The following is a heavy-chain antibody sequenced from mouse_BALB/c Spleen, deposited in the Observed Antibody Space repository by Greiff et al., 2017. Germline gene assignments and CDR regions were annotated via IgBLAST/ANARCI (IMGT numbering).Heavy chain of an antibody. D-gene: IGHD1-1*01. CDR3: ARGPSYGDWFAY. V-gene: IGHV2-9*02. Sequence: QVQLKESGPGLVAPSQSLSITCTVSGFSLTSYGVHWVRQPPGKGLEWLGVIWAGGSTNYNSALMSRLSISKDNSKSQVFLKMNSLQTDDTAMYYCARGPSYGDWFAYWGQGTLVTVSA. CDR1: GFSLTSYG. CDR2: IWAGGST. J-gene: IGHJ3*01.